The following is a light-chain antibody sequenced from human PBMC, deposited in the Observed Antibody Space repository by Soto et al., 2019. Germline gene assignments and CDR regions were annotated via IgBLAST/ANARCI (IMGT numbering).Light chain of an antibody. CDR1: SGDVGGYEY. J-gene: IGLJ1*01. CDR2: DVN. CDR3: CSYEGSFIHV. Sequence: QSALTRHRSVSGSPGQSVTISCLGTSGDVGGYEYVSWYQQHPGKAPRLLIFDVNKRPSGVPDRFSGSKSGNTASLTISGLQADDEADYYCCSYEGSFIHVFESGTKVTVL. V-gene: IGLV2-11*01.